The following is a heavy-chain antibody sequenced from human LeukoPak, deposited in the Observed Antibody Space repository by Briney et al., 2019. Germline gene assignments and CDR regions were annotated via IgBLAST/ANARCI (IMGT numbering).Heavy chain of an antibody. V-gene: IGHV3-30*03. D-gene: IGHD3-16*01. CDR1: GFTFSSHD. CDR2: ISSDGSDK. J-gene: IGHJ4*02. CDR3: ARDRHYDFDY. Sequence: GRSLRLSCAATGFTFSSHDVLGVPQAPGKGGEWVAVISSDGSDKYYAGSVKGRFTISRDNAKNSLYLQMNSLRAEDTAVYYCARDRHYDFDYWGQGTLVTVSS.